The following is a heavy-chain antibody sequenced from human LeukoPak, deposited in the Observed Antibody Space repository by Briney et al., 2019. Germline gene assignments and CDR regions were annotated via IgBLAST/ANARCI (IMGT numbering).Heavy chain of an antibody. V-gene: IGHV3-11*01. CDR3: ARGRATKNSDY. CDR2: ISNSGNTI. Sequence: GGSLRLSCAASGFTFSDYHMSWIRQAPGKGLEWVSYISNSGNTIYYVDSVKGRFTISRDNAKNFLYLQMNSLRAEDTAVYFCARGRATKNSDYRGQGTLVTVSS. CDR1: GFTFSDYH. J-gene: IGHJ4*02. D-gene: IGHD1-26*01.